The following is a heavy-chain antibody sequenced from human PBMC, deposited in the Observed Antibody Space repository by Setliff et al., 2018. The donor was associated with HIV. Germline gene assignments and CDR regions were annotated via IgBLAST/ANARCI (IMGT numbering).Heavy chain of an antibody. CDR3: ATLRIDYFDY. V-gene: IGHV3-11*03. J-gene: IGHJ4*02. D-gene: IGHD3-3*01. CDR2: ISSSSSYT. Sequence: GGSLRLSCAASGFTFSDYFMSWIRQAPGKGLEWVSYISSSSSYTNYADSVKGRFTISRDNAKNSLFLQMDSLRAEDTAIYYCATLRIDYFDYWGQGTLVTVSS. CDR1: GFTFSDYF.